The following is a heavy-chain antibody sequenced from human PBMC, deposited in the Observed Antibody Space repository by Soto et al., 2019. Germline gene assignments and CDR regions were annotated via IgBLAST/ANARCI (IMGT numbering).Heavy chain of an antibody. CDR1: GFSLDDYA. V-gene: IGHV3-9*01. CDR3: AQGGGVRLGGPDFQHIQFES. CDR2: ISGNGEDL. J-gene: IGHJ4*02. D-gene: IGHD3-16*01. Sequence: DVLLVESGGGLVQPGGSLRLTCEVSGFSLDDYAMHWVRQAPGKGLEWVSGISGNGEDLDYAAPVRGRFAISKERAGNSLFLQMNSLRVEDSAYYHCAQGGGVRLGGPDFQHIQFESWGQGALVTVSS.